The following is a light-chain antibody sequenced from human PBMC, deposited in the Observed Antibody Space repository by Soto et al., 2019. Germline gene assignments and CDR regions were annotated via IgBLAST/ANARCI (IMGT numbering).Light chain of an antibody. Sequence: QSALTQPASVSGSPGQSISISCTGTSSDVGGYNYVSWYQQHPGKAPKLMIYDVSNRPSGVSDRFSGSKSGNTASLTISGLQAEDEADYYCSSYTSSTTRVVFGEGTKVTVL. CDR1: SSDVGGYNY. CDR2: DVS. V-gene: IGLV2-14*01. CDR3: SSYTSSTTRVV. J-gene: IGLJ2*01.